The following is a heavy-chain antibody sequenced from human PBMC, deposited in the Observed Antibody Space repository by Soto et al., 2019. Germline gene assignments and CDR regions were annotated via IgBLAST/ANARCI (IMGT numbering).Heavy chain of an antibody. V-gene: IGHV3-64*01. CDR2: ISSNGGST. J-gene: IGHJ6*03. CDR1: GFTFSSYA. D-gene: IGHD5-12*01. Sequence: EVQLVESGGGLVQPGGSLRLSCAASGFTFSSYAMHWVRQAPGKGLEYVSAISSNGGSTYYANSVKGRFTISRDNSKNTLYLQMGSLRAEDMAVYYCARGGGYTLYYYYMDVWGKGTTVTVSS. CDR3: ARGGGYTLYYYYMDV.